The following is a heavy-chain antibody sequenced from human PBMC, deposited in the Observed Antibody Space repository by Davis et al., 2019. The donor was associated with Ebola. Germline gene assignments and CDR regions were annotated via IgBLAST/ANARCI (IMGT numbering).Heavy chain of an antibody. CDR1: GGTFSSYA. CDR2: IIPIFGTA. Sequence: SVKVSCKASGGTFSSYAISWVRQAPGQGLEWMGGIIPIFGTANYAQKFQGRVTITADESTSTAYMELGSLRSEDTAVYYCAASDYVYSSGWFDPWGQGTLVTVSS. J-gene: IGHJ5*02. CDR3: AASDYVYSSGWFDP. D-gene: IGHD3-16*01. V-gene: IGHV1-69*13.